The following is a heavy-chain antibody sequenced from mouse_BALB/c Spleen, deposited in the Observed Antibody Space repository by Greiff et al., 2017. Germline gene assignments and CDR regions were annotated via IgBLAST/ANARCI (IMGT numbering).Heavy chain of an antibody. D-gene: IGHD1-1*01. V-gene: IGHV5-9-4*01. Sequence: EVNLVESGGGLVKPGGSLKLSCAASGFTFSSYAMSWVRQSPEKRLEWVAEISSGGSYTYYPDTVTGRFTISRDNAKNTLYLEMSSLRSEDTAMYYCAREGFSSYDAMDYWGQGTSVTVSS. CDR2: ISSGGSYT. J-gene: IGHJ4*01. CDR1: GFTFSSYA. CDR3: AREGFSSYDAMDY.